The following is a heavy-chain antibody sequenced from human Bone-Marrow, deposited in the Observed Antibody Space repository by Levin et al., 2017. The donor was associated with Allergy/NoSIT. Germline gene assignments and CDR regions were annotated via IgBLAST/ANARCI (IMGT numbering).Heavy chain of an antibody. Sequence: SQTLSLTCTVSGDSMSSGDDYWSWIRQPPGKGLEWSGYIYYSGSTYYNPSLKSRVIMSVDTSKNHCSLKLGSATAADTAVYYCARCSGGTCYSGVDSWGQGTLVTVSS. CDR3: ARCSGGTCYSGVDS. J-gene: IGHJ4*02. CDR1: GDSMSSGDDY. V-gene: IGHV4-30-4*01. CDR2: IYYSGST. D-gene: IGHD2-15*01.